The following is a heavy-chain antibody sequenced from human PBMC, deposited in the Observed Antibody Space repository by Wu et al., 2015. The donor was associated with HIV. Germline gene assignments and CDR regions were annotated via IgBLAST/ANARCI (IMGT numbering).Heavy chain of an antibody. D-gene: IGHD3-10*01. Sequence: QIQLIQSGTEVKQSGASVKVSCKASGYNFRVYFMHWIRQVPGQGPEWMGWINSNTGKTNYAQNFQGRFTITSDLSINTNYMELSRLRPDDTAAYYCARDSPLTMRSGANVLDVWAEGTTVIVSS. CDR2: INSNTGKT. V-gene: IGHV1-2*02. CDR1: GYNFRVYF. CDR3: ARDSPLTMRSGANVLDV. J-gene: IGHJ6*02.